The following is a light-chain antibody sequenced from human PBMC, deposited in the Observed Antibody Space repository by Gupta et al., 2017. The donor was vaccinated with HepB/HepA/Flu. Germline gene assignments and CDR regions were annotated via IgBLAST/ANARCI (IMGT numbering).Light chain of an antibody. CDR3: QQDGSLTPEVN. J-gene: IGKJ2*01. Sequence: EIVLTQSPGTLSLSPGERATLSCRASQSVSSSYLAWYQQKPGQAPRLLIYGASSRATGIPDRFSGSGSGKDFTLNHRQLDAEDFAGYYCQQDGSLTPEVNFGQGTKLEIK. CDR1: QSVSSSY. V-gene: IGKV3-20*01. CDR2: GAS.